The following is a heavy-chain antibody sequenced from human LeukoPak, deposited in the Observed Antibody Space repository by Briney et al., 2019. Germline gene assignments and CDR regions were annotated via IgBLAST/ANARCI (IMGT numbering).Heavy chain of an antibody. Sequence: ASVKVSCKASGYTFTSYDINWVRQATGQGLEWMGWMNPNSGNTGYAQKFQGRVTMTRNASISTAYMELSSLRSEDTAVYYCARGPYGSGSYYDYYYYGMDVWGQGTTVTVSS. J-gene: IGHJ6*02. CDR2: MNPNSGNT. V-gene: IGHV1-8*01. D-gene: IGHD3-10*01. CDR1: GYTFTSYD. CDR3: ARGPYGSGSYYDYYYYGMDV.